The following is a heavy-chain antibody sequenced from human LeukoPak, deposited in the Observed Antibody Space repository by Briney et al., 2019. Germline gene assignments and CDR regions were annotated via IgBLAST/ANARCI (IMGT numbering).Heavy chain of an antibody. CDR1: GGSISSGDYY. D-gene: IGHD1-26*01. Sequence: SETLSLTCTVSGGSISSGDYYWSWIRQPPGKGLEWIGYIYYSGSTYYNPSLKSRVTISVDTSKNQFSLKLSSVTAADTAVYYCARDSRPPRTIVGASDYFDYWGQGTLVTVSS. CDR2: IYYSGST. CDR3: ARDSRPPRTIVGASDYFDY. J-gene: IGHJ4*02. V-gene: IGHV4-30-4*08.